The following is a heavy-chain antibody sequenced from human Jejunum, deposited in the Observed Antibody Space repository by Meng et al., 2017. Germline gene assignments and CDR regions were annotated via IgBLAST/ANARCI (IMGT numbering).Heavy chain of an antibody. V-gene: IGHV1-3*04. J-gene: IGHJ4*02. CDR2: INIATGDT. CDR3: ARTNSGYHEVFDY. D-gene: IGHD5-12*01. CDR1: GYTFISYS. Sequence: GQVVQFGAEVKKPGALLKGSCKASGYTFISYSVHLVRQAPGQNLEWMGWINIATGDTAYSQKFQGRVTFTRDTSASTAFMDLSSLRSEDTAVYYCARTNSGYHEVFDYWGQGTLVTVSS.